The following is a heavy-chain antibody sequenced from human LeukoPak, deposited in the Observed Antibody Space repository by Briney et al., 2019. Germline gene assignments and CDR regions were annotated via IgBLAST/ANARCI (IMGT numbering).Heavy chain of an antibody. D-gene: IGHD3-22*01. V-gene: IGHV3-48*01. Sequence: PGGSLRLSCAASGFTFSSYSMNWVRQAPGKGLEWVSYVSSSSSTIYYADSVKGRFTISRDNAKNSLYLQMNSLRAEDTAVYYCARVGGGYYDSSGYSSDAFDIWGQGTMVTVSS. J-gene: IGHJ3*02. CDR3: ARVGGGYYDSSGYSSDAFDI. CDR1: GFTFSSYS. CDR2: VSSSSSTI.